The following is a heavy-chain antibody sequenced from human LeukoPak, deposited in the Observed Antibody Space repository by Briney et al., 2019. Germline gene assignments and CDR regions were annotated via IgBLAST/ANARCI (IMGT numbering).Heavy chain of an antibody. Sequence: GGSLRLSCAASGFTFSSYGMHWVRQAPGKGLEWVSAFYSGGAIYYADSVKGRFTISRDNSKNTLSLQMNSLRAEDTAVYYCARDVSGDGMAWLDPWGQGTLVTVSS. CDR1: GFTFSSYG. CDR3: ARDVSGDGMAWLDP. D-gene: IGHD5-24*01. J-gene: IGHJ5*02. V-gene: IGHV3-53*01. CDR2: FYSGGAI.